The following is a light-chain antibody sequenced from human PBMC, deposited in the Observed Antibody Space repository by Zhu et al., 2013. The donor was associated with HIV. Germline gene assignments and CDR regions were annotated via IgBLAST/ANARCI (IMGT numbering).Light chain of an antibody. J-gene: IGLJ2*01. V-gene: IGLV2-8*01. CDR3: SSYAGGNSVL. CDR1: SSDLATYNY. Sequence: QSALTQPPSASASPGQSVTISCTGTSSDLATYNYVSWYQQHPGKVPKLLIYEVNKRPSGVPDRFSGSKSGNTASLIVSGLQDEDEADYYCSSYAGGNSVLFGGGTKLTVL. CDR2: EVN.